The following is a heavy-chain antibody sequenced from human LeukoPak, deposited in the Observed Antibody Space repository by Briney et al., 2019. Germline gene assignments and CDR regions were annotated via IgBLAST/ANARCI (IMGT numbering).Heavy chain of an antibody. V-gene: IGHV1-2*02. CDR3: ARGGATVTTYSDY. J-gene: IGHJ4*02. D-gene: IGHD4-17*01. CDR2: INPNSGDT. Sequence: ASVKVSCKASGYTFTVYYIQWVRQAPGLGLEWMGWINPNSGDTHYAQKLQGRVPMTRDTSISTVYMELSSLRSDDTAVYYCARGGATVTTYSDYWGQGTLVTVSS. CDR1: GYTFTVYY.